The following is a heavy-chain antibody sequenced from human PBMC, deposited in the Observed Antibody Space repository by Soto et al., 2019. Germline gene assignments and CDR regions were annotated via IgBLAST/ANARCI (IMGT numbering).Heavy chain of an antibody. J-gene: IGHJ4*02. D-gene: IGHD3-22*01. CDR2: IWYDGSNK. V-gene: IGHV3-33*01. CDR1: GFTFSSYG. Sequence: QVQLVESGGGVVQPGRSLRLSCAASGFTFSSYGMHWVRQAPGKGLEWVAVIWYDGSNKYYADSVKGRFTISRDNSKNTLYLQMNSLRAEDTDVYYFARVFWDSSGYYYDYWGQGTLVTVSS. CDR3: ARVFWDSSGYYYDY.